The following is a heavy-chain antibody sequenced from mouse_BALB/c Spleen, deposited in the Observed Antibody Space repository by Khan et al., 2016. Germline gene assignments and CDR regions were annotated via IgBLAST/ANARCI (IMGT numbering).Heavy chain of an antibody. V-gene: IGHV7-3*02. Sequence: EVELVESGGGLVQPGGSLRLSCATSGFTFTDYYMSWVRQPPGKALEWLGFIRNKANGYTTESRASVKGRFTISRDNSQSILYLQMNTLRAEDSATYYCARDRGRLRGAMDYWGQGTSVTVSS. CDR2: IRNKANGYTT. D-gene: IGHD2-4*01. CDR1: GFTFTDYY. CDR3: ARDRGRLRGAMDY. J-gene: IGHJ4*01.